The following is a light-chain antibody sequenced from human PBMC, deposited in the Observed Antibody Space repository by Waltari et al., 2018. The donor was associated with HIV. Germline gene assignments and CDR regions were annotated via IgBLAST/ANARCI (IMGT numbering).Light chain of an antibody. CDR2: RNN. J-gene: IGLJ3*02. V-gene: IGLV1-47*01. CDR3: AAWDDSLSGSWV. CDR1: SSNIGSNY. Sequence: QSVLTQPPSASGTPGQRVTISCSGSSSNIGSNYVYWYQQLPGTAPKLLIYRNNQRPSGVPDLFSGSKSGTSASLAISVLRSEDEADYYCAAWDDSLSGSWVFGGGTKLTVL.